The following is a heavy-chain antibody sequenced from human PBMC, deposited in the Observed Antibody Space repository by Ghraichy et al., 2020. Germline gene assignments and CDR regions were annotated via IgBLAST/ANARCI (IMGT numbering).Heavy chain of an antibody. Sequence: GGSLRLSCAASGFTFSPYWMHWVRQAPGKGLVWVSHISGDGSNTIYADSVKGRFTISRDNAYNTLYLQMNSLRAEDTAVYYCARDRGSPDAFDIWGQGTMVTVSS. J-gene: IGHJ3*02. CDR2: ISGDGSNT. CDR1: GFTFSPYW. CDR3: ARDRGSPDAFDI. D-gene: IGHD1-26*01. V-gene: IGHV3-74*01.